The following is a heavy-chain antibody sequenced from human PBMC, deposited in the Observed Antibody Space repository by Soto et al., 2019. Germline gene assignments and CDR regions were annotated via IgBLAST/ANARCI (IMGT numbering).Heavy chain of an antibody. CDR3: ARGPHYGDPDYYGMDV. J-gene: IGHJ6*02. Sequence: GGSLRLSCAASGFTFSDYYMSWIRQAPGKGLEWVSYISSSSSYTNYADSVKGRFTISRDNAKNSLYLQMNSLRAEDTAVYYCARGPHYGDPDYYGMDVWGQGTTVTVSS. D-gene: IGHD4-17*01. CDR1: GFTFSDYY. V-gene: IGHV3-11*06. CDR2: ISSSSSYT.